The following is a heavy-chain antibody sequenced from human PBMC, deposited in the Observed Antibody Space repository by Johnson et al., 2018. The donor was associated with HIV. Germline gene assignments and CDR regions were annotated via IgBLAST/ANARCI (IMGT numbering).Heavy chain of an antibody. CDR3: ATGSLVVVGGDGLLQLRDALDI. CDR1: GFTVSSKY. CDR2: LDTGGNT. D-gene: IGHD2-15*01. V-gene: IGHV3-53*01. J-gene: IGHJ3*02. Sequence: VQLVESGGGLIQPGGSLRLSCAASGFTVSSKYMSWVRQAPGKGLEWVSGLDTGGNTYYADSVKGRFTISRDNSNNTLYVQMNGLRAEDTAVYYCATGSLVVVGGDGLLQLRDALDIWGPGTMVTVSS.